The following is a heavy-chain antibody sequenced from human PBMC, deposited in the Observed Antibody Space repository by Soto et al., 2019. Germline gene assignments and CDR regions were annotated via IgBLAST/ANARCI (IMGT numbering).Heavy chain of an antibody. CDR3: ARDWLEGAMRY. CDR1: GYTFTSYY. CDR2: INPSGGST. Sequence: QVQLVQSGAEVKKPGASVKVSCKASGYTFTSYYMHWVRQAPGQGLEWMGIINPSGGSTSYAQKFQGRVTMTRDTSTSTVYMELRSLRSEDTAVYYCARDWLEGAMRYWGQGTLVTVSS. V-gene: IGHV1-46*01. J-gene: IGHJ4*02. D-gene: IGHD3-16*01.